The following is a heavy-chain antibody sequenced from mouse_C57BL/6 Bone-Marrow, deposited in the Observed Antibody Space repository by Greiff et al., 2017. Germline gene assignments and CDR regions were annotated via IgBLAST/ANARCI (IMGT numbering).Heavy chain of an antibody. J-gene: IGHJ1*03. CDR2: IYPRSGNT. V-gene: IGHV1-81*01. D-gene: IGHD2-2*01. CDR1: GYTFTSYG. Sequence: VNVVESGAELARPGASVKLSCKASGYTFTSYGISWVKQSTGQGLEWIGEIYPRSGNTYYNEKFKGKATLTADKSSSTAYMELRSLTSEDSAVYFCARLYGYDYWYFDVWGTGTTVTVSS. CDR3: ARLYGYDYWYFDV.